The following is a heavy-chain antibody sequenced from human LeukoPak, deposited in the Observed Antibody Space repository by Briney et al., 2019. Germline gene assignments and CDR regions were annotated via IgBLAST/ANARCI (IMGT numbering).Heavy chain of an antibody. CDR1: GYTFTGYY. CDR2: INPNSGGT. CDR3: ALPRWYQLLHDFGVHNYGMDV. Sequence: GASVKVSCKASGYTFTGYYMHWVRQAPGQGLEWMGWINPNSGGTNYAQKFQGRVTMTRDTPISTAYMELSRLRSDDTAVYYCALPRWYQLLHDFGVHNYGMDVWGQGTTVTVSS. V-gene: IGHV1-2*02. J-gene: IGHJ6*02. D-gene: IGHD2-2*01.